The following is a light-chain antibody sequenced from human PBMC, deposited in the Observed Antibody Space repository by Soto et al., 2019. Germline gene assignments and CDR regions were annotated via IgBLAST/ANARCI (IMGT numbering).Light chain of an antibody. CDR3: LQDYDYPRT. CDR1: QGIRTE. CDR2: AAS. J-gene: IGKJ1*01. Sequence: ATQMTQSPSSLSASVGDRVTIACRASQGIRTELGWYQQKAGEAPKLLIYAASTLQSGVPPRFSGSGSGTDFTLTISSLQPEDFATYYCLQDYDYPRTCGQVTKVEMK. V-gene: IGKV1-6*01.